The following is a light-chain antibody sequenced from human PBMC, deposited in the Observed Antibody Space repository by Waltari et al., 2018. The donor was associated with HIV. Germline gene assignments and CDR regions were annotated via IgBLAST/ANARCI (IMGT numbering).Light chain of an antibody. J-gene: IGKJ5*01. CDR2: GAS. Sequence: EIVLTQSPATLSVSPGPRATLSCRASQSVSNNLAWYQQKPGQSPRHLIYGASARATGIPARFSGSGSGTEFTLTVSSLQSEDFAVYYCQQYNDWLLVTFGQGTRLEIE. CDR3: QQYNDWLLVT. CDR1: QSVSNN. V-gene: IGKV3-15*01.